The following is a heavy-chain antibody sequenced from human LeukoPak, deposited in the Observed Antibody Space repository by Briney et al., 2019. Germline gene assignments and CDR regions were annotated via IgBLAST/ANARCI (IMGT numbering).Heavy chain of an antibody. CDR2: IIPIFGTA. J-gene: IGHJ6*03. Sequence: SVKVSCKASGGPFSGYAIRGVRQAPRQGGEWMGGIIPIFGTAHYAQMFQGRVAITTDESTSTANMELSSLRTEDTAVYYCARVRAVAGYYYYYYMDVWGKGTTVTVSS. CDR3: ARVRAVAGYYYYYYMDV. D-gene: IGHD6-19*01. V-gene: IGHV1-69*05. CDR1: GGPFSGYA.